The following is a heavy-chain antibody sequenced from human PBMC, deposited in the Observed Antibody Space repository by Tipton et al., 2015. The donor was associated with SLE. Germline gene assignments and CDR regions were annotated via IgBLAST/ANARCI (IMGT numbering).Heavy chain of an antibody. J-gene: IGHJ4*02. Sequence: SLRLSCAASGFTFSSYSMNWVRQAPGKGLEWVSSISSSISYIYYADSVKGRFTISRDNAKNSLYLQMNSLRAEDTAVYYCARGSEGSSSWYGEDYWGQGTLVTVSS. CDR1: GFTFSSYS. CDR3: ARGSEGSSSWYGEDY. D-gene: IGHD6-13*01. V-gene: IGHV3-21*01. CDR2: ISSSISYI.